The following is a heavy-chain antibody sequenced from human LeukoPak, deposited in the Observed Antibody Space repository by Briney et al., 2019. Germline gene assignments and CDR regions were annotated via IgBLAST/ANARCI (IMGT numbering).Heavy chain of an antibody. CDR3: ARAVLRFLEGVYDY. Sequence: GGSLRLSCAASGFTFSSYSMNWVRQAPGKGLVWVSRINSDGSSTSYADSVKGRFTISRDNAKNTLYLQMNSLRAEDTAVYYCARAVLRFLEGVYDYWGQGTLVTVSS. J-gene: IGHJ4*02. D-gene: IGHD3-3*01. CDR2: INSDGSST. V-gene: IGHV3-74*01. CDR1: GFTFSSYS.